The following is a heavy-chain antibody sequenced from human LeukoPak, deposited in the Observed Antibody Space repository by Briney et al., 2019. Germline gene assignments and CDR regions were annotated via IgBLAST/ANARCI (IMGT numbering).Heavy chain of an antibody. CDR1: GGSISSYY. CDR3: AWNHYMDV. Sequence: SETLSLTCTVSGGSISSYYWNWIRQPAGKGLEWIGRIYSSGSTNYNPSLKSRVTMSLDTSKNQFSLTLSSVTAADTAIYFCAWNHYMDVWGKGTAVTISS. J-gene: IGHJ6*03. D-gene: IGHD1-1*01. V-gene: IGHV4-4*07. CDR2: IYSSGST.